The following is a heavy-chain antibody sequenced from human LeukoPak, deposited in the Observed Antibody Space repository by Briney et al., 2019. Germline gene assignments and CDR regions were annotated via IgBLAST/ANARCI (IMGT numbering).Heavy chain of an antibody. CDR2: IWYDGSNK. CDR1: GFTFSSYG. J-gene: IGHJ4*02. D-gene: IGHD2-15*01. Sequence: GRSLRLSCAASGFTFSSYGMHWVRQAPGKGLEWVAVIWYDGSNKYYADSVKGRFTISRDNSKNTLYLRMNSLRAEDTAVYYCAREPYIVVVVAATDYWGQGTLVTVSS. CDR3: AREPYIVVVVAATDY. V-gene: IGHV3-33*01.